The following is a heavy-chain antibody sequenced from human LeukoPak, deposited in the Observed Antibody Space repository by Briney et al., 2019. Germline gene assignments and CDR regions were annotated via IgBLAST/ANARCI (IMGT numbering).Heavy chain of an antibody. J-gene: IGHJ4*02. CDR3: ATLGEYYDSSGYYYN. Sequence: NPSETLSLTCAVYGGSFGGYYWSWIRQPPGKGLEWIGEINHSGSTYYNPSLKSRVTISVDSSKNQLSLKLTSVTAADTAVYYCATLGEYYDSSGYYYNWGQGTLVTVSS. CDR1: GGSFGGYY. D-gene: IGHD3-22*01. CDR2: INHSGST. V-gene: IGHV4-34*01.